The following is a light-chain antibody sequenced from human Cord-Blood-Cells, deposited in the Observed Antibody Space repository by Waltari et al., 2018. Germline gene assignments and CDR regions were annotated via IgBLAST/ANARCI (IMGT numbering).Light chain of an antibody. CDR1: SSDVGGYNY. Sequence: QSALTQPRSVSGSPGQSVTISCTGTSSDVGGYNYVSCYQQLPGKAPKRMIYDVSKRPSGVPDRFSGSKAGNTASLTISGLQAEDEADYYCCSYAGSYTYVFGTGTKVTVL. CDR3: CSYAGSYTYV. V-gene: IGLV2-11*01. J-gene: IGLJ1*01. CDR2: DVS.